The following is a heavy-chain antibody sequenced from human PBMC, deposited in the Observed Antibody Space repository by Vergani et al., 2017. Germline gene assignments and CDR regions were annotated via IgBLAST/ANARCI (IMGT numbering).Heavy chain of an antibody. CDR1: GYTFISYY. J-gene: IGHJ4*02. V-gene: IGHV1-46*01. Sequence: QVQLVQSGAEVKKPGASVKVSCKASGYTFISYYMHWVRQAPGQGLEWMGIINPSGGSTSYAQKFQGRVTMTRDTSTSTVYMELSSLRSEDTAVYYCARDLKETQYYYDSSGYLYWGQGTLVTVSS. CDR2: INPSGGST. D-gene: IGHD3-22*01. CDR3: ARDLKETQYYYDSSGYLY.